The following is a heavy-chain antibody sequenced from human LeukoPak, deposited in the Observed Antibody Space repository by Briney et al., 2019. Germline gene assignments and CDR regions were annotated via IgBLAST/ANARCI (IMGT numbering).Heavy chain of an antibody. D-gene: IGHD1-7*01. CDR3: ARGTELTRTSGHYSFDY. CDR2: ISGSGTA. V-gene: IGHV4-4*07. J-gene: IGHJ4*02. CDR1: AGSINTYF. Sequence: SETLSLTCTVSAGSINTYFWTWVRQPAGEGLEWIGRISGSGTAYYNPSLESRVTISLDTANNQLFLRMTSVSAADTAVYYCARGTELTRTSGHYSFDYWGQGTLVSVSS.